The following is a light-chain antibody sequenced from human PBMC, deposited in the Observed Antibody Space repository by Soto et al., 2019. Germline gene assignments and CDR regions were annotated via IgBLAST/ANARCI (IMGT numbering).Light chain of an antibody. CDR3: QQCNNWPLT. J-gene: IGKJ1*01. CDR2: GAS. Sequence: EIVMTQSPDTLSVSPGERATLSCRASQSVSSNLVWYQQKPGQAPRLLIYGASTRATGIPARFSGSGSGTVFTLTISSLQSEDFAVYYCQQCNNWPLTFGQGTKVEIK. CDR1: QSVSSN. V-gene: IGKV3-15*01.